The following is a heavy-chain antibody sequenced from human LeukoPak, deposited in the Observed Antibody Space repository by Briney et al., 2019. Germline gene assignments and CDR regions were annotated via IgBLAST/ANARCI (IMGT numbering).Heavy chain of an antibody. D-gene: IGHD3-22*01. J-gene: IGHJ4*02. Sequence: GASVKVSCKASGYTFTSYYMHWVRQAPGQGLEWMGIINPSGGSTSYAQKFQGRVTMTRDTSTSTVYMELSGLRSEDTAVYYCARASRLDYYDSSGYFYFDYWGQGTLVTVSS. CDR1: GYTFTSYY. CDR2: INPSGGST. V-gene: IGHV1-46*01. CDR3: ARASRLDYYDSSGYFYFDY.